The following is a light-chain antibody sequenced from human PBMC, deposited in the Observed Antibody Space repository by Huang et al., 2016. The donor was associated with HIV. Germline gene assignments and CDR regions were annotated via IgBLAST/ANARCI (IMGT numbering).Light chain of an antibody. J-gene: IGKJ4*01. CDR3: QQYYSTPLT. CDR1: QGISNS. Sequence: DIQMTQSPSSLSASVGDTVIITCRASQGISNSLACYQQKPGTAPRLLLYAASSLASCALSRFSGSGCGANFTLTISSLQPEDLSTYSCQQYYSTPLTFGGGTKVEIK. CDR2: AAS. V-gene: IGKV1-NL1*01.